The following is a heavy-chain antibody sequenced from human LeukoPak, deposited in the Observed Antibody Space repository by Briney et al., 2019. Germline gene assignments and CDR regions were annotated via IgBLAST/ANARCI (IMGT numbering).Heavy chain of an antibody. Sequence: GGSLRLSCAGSGFIFRNYAMSWVRQAPGMGLEWVSAISGSGVGTNYADSVKGRFTISRDNSKNTLYLQMNSLRAEDTAVYYCAKNGRNDHDKYFFDFWGQGTQVTVSS. CDR2: ISGSGVGT. V-gene: IGHV3-23*01. D-gene: IGHD1-1*01. CDR1: GFIFRNYA. CDR3: AKNGRNDHDKYFFDF. J-gene: IGHJ4*02.